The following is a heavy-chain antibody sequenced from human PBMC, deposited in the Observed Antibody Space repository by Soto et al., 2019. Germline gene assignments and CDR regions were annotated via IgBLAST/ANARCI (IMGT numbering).Heavy chain of an antibody. J-gene: IGHJ5*02. V-gene: IGHV4-39*01. CDR2: ISHMGTT. Sequence: PSETLSLTCPFSGASLSVGPYTWGWIRHSPDRGLEWIGTISHMGTTYYNTSLENRLTISLDTSKKQFTLKLTSVAAADTAVHYCAPMRTGVHNLVDPWDQRILIAVSS. D-gene: IGHD1-20*01. CDR1: GASLSVGPYT. CDR3: APMRTGVHNLVDP.